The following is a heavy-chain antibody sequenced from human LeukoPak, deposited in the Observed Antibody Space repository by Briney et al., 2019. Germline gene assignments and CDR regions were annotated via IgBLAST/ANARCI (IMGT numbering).Heavy chain of an antibody. CDR2: INHSGST. D-gene: IGHD6-19*01. CDR1: GGSFSGYY. J-gene: IGHJ6*03. Sequence: PSETLSLTCAVYGGSFSGYYWSWIRQPPGKGLEWIGEINHSGSTNYNPSLKSRVTISVDTSKNQFSLKLSSVTAADTAVYYCARGRIAVAGSRLNYMDVWGKGTTVTVSS. V-gene: IGHV4-34*01. CDR3: ARGRIAVAGSRLNYMDV.